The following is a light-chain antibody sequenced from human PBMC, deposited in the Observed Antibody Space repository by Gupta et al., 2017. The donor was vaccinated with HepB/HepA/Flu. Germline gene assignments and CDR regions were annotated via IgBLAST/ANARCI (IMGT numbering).Light chain of an antibody. Sequence: QSVLTQPPSVSAAPRQKVTISCSGSSSNIGNKYVSWYQKLPGKDPKRCIVVKNKRPSGIPDRFAGSKSGTYETRGLNVLQTGKEADSDGGTSVSRLRAWVFGGGTKLTVL. V-gene: IGLV1-51*01. CDR2: VKN. CDR3: GTSVSRLRAWV. CDR1: SSNIGNKY. J-gene: IGLJ2*01.